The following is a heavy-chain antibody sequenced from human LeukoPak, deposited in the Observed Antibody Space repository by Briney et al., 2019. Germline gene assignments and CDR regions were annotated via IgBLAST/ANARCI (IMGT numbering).Heavy chain of an antibody. J-gene: IGHJ5*02. CDR2: FDPEDGET. CDR1: GYTLTELS. CDR3: ATDGITRSQWEPPNWFDP. V-gene: IGHV1-24*01. Sequence: ASVKVSCKVSGYTLTELSMHWVRQAPGKGLEWMGGFDPEDGETIYAQKFQGRVTMTEDTSTDTAYMELSSLRSEDTAVYYCATDGITRSQWEPPNWFDPWGQGTLDTVSS. D-gene: IGHD1-26*01.